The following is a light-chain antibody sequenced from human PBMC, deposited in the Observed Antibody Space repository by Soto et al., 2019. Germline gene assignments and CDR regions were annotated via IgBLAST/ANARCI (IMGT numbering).Light chain of an antibody. CDR1: QSVSSNY. V-gene: IGKV3-20*01. J-gene: IGKJ5*01. CDR3: LQYGSSRT. CDR2: GAS. Sequence: EIVLTQSPGTLSLSPGERATLSCRASQSVSSNYLAWYQQKPGQAPRLLIYGASSRATGIPDRFSGSGSGTDFTLTISRLEPEDFSVYYCLQYGSSRTFGQGTRLEIK.